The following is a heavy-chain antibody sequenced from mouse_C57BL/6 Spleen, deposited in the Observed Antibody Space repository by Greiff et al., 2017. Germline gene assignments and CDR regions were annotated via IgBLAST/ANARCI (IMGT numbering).Heavy chain of an antibody. J-gene: IGHJ2*01. D-gene: IGHD2-1*01. CDR1: GFTFSSYA. CDR3: ARDGNGSFDY. Sequence: EVKLMESGGGLVKPGGSLKLSCAASGFTFSSYAMSWVRQTPEKRLEWVATISDGGSYTYYPDNVKGRFTISRDNAENNLYLQMSHLKSEDTAMYYCARDGNGSFDYWGQGTTLTVSS. CDR2: ISDGGSYT. V-gene: IGHV5-4*01.